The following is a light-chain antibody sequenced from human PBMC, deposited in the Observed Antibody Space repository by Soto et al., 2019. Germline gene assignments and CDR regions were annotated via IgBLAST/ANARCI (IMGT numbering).Light chain of an antibody. CDR1: QSVSSY. J-gene: IGKJ4*01. CDR3: QQRSNWPST. CDR2: DAS. V-gene: IGKV3-11*01. Sequence: EIVLTQSPATLSLSPGERAALSCRASQSVSSYLAWYQQKPGQAPRLLIYDASKRAPGIPARFTGSGSGTEFTLTISSLEPEDFAFSFCQQRSNWPSTFGGGTKVDI.